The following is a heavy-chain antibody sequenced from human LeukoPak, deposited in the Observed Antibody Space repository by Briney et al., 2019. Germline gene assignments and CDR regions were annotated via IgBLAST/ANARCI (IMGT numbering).Heavy chain of an antibody. D-gene: IGHD3-9*01. Sequence: SQTLSLTCTVSGGSISSGSYYWSWIRQPAGKGLEWIGRIYTSGSTNYNPSLKSRVTISVDTSKNQFSLKLSFVTAADTAVYYCARGYFDWLSTYFDYWGQGTLVTVSS. CDR2: IYTSGST. V-gene: IGHV4-61*02. CDR3: ARGYFDWLSTYFDY. J-gene: IGHJ4*02. CDR1: GGSISSGSYY.